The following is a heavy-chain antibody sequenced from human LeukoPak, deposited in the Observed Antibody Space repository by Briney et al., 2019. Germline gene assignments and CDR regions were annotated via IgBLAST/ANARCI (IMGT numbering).Heavy chain of an antibody. D-gene: IGHD3-10*01. CDR1: GGSISNYY. V-gene: IGHV4-59*01. J-gene: IGHJ4*02. CDR3: ARGGVTVTPDY. Sequence: PSETLSLTCTVSGGSISNYYWGWIWQPPGKGLEYIGYIYYTGSTNYNPSLKSRVTISVDTSKNQFSLKVSSVTAADTAVYYCARGGVTVTPDYWGQGTLVTVSS. CDR2: IYYTGST.